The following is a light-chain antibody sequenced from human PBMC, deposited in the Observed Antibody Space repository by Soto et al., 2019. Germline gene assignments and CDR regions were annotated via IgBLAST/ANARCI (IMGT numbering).Light chain of an antibody. CDR2: GNS. J-gene: IGLJ1*01. V-gene: IGLV1-40*01. CDR1: SSNIGAGYD. CDR3: QSYDSSLYV. Sequence: QSVLTQPPSVSGAPGHRVTISCTGSSSNIGAGYDVHWYQQLPGTAPKLLIYGNSNRPSGVPDRFSGSKSGTSASLAITGLQAEDEADYYCQSYDSSLYVFGTWTKVTV.